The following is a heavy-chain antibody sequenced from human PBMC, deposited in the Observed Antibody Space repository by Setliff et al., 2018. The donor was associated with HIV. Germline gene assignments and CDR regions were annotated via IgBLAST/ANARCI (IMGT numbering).Heavy chain of an antibody. J-gene: IGHJ6*03. CDR3: ARDRRRMSDDSTLLYMDV. Sequence: SVKVSCKASGGSFSSYAITWVRQAPGQGLEWMGGIIPIIGTPNYAQKFQGRVTITADESTSTAYMERSSLRYEDTAVYYCARDRRRMSDDSTLLYMDVWGKGTKVTVSS. CDR2: IIPIIGTP. D-gene: IGHD1-26*01. CDR1: GGSFSSYA. V-gene: IGHV1-69*13.